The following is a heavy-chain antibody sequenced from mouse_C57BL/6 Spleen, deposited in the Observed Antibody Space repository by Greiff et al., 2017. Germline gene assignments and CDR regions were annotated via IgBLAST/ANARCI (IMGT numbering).Heavy chain of an antibody. CDR2: ISDGGSYT. CDR1: GFTFSSYA. D-gene: IGHD2-4*01. CDR3: ARDPDYDYWYFDV. J-gene: IGHJ1*03. Sequence: EVQRVESGGGLVKPGGSLKLSCAASGFTFSSYAMSWVRQTPEKRLEWVATISDGGSYTYYPDNVKGRFTISRDNAKNNLYLQMSHLKSEDTAMYYCARDPDYDYWYFDVWGTGTTVTVSS. V-gene: IGHV5-4*01.